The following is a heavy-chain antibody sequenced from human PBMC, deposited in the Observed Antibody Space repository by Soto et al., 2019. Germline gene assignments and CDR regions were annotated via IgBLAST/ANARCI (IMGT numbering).Heavy chain of an antibody. CDR3: ARASEQQHANAPFGP. Sequence: QVQLVESGGGVVQPGRSLRLSCAASGFTFSSYGMHWVRQAPGKGLEWVAVIWYDGSNKYYADSVKGRFTISRDNSKNTLYLQMNSLRAEDTAVYYCARASEQQHANAPFGPWGQGTLVTVSS. D-gene: IGHD6-13*01. CDR1: GFTFSSYG. CDR2: IWYDGSNK. V-gene: IGHV3-33*01. J-gene: IGHJ5*02.